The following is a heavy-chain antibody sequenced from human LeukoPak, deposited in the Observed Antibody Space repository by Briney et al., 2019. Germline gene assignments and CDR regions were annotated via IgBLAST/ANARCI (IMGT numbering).Heavy chain of an antibody. CDR1: GFTVSRNY. V-gene: IGHV3-53*01. D-gene: IGHD3-16*01. CDR3: ARAPYGDNGYTAEVADY. J-gene: IGHJ4*02. CDR2: LYSDGGT. Sequence: PGGSLRLSCAASGFTVSRNYMSGLPHAPGKGLECVSVLYSDGGTYHADSVKGRFTISRDNSKNTLYLQMNSLRAEDTAVYYCARAPYGDNGYTAEVADYWGQGTLVTVSS.